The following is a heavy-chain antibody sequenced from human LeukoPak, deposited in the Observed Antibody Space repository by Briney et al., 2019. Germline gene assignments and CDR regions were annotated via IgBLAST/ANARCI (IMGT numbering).Heavy chain of an antibody. J-gene: IGHJ5*02. D-gene: IGHD2-15*01. Sequence: ASVKVSCKASGYTFTGYYMHWVRQAPGQGLEWMGWINPNSGDTNYAQKFQGRVTMTRDTSISTVYMELRRLRYDDTAAYYCARGPLEYCSGGTCYSGRNWFDPWGQGTLVTVSS. CDR3: ARGPLEYCSGGTCYSGRNWFDP. CDR2: INPNSGDT. CDR1: GYTFTGYY. V-gene: IGHV1-2*02.